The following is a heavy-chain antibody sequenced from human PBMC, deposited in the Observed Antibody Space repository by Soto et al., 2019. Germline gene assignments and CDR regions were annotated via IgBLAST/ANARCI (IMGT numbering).Heavy chain of an antibody. CDR1: GQTFNRYW. Sequence: DVQLAESGGGLVQPGGSLRLSCVASGQTFNRYWMSWVRQAPGKGLEWVANIKQDGSEEYYVDSVKGRFTISRDNAKKSLYLQMNSLRAEDTAMYYCVRTHFDSCSLDFYGMDDGGQGTTVICSS. CDR2: IKQDGSEE. CDR3: VRTHFDSCSLDFYGMDD. D-gene: IGHD3-3*01. J-gene: IGHJ6*02. V-gene: IGHV3-7*03.